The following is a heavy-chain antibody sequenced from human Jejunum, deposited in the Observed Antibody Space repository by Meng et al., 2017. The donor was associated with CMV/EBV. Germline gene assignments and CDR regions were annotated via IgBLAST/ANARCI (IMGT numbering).Heavy chain of an antibody. Sequence: LSFAASGFPFSTYGIPWVRQAPGKGLEWVSFIEYDGSTKNYADSVEGRFTISRDNSKNTVYLQMNSLRPEDTAVFYCARRGGLDVWGQGTTVTVSS. CDR1: GFPFSTYG. CDR2: IEYDGSTK. V-gene: IGHV3-30*03. J-gene: IGHJ6*02. CDR3: ARRGGLDV. D-gene: IGHD3-16*01.